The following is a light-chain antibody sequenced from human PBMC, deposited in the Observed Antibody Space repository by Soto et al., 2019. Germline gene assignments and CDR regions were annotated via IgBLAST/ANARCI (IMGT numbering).Light chain of an antibody. J-gene: IGLJ1*01. CDR1: SSDIGDYDY. V-gene: IGLV2-11*01. Sequence: QSVLTQPRSVSGSPGQSLTISCSGSSSDIGDYDYVSWYQQHPGKAPTLLIYDVTKRPSGVPDRFSGSKSGDTASLTISGLQAGDEGNYYCFSYVGSNTLYVFGTGTKVTVL. CDR2: DVT. CDR3: FSYVGSNTLYV.